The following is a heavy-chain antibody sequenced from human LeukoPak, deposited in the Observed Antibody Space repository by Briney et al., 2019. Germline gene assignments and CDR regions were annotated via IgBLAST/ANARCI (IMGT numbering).Heavy chain of an antibody. Sequence: GGSLRLSCAASGFTLSSYSMNWVRQAPGKGLEWVSSISSSSSYIYYADSVKVRFTISRDNAKNSLYLQMNSLRAEDTAVYYCARDRLAGDVGNAFDIWGQGTMVTVSS. CDR1: GFTLSSYS. V-gene: IGHV3-21*01. CDR2: ISSSSSYI. J-gene: IGHJ3*02. D-gene: IGHD7-27*01. CDR3: ARDRLAGDVGNAFDI.